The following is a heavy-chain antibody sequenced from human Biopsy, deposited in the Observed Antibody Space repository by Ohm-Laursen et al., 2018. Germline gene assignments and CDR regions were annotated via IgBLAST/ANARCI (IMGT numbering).Heavy chain of an antibody. CDR1: GGSVSSNVAY. CDR3: ARHPTGFWFDP. V-gene: IGHV4-39*01. J-gene: IGHJ5*02. Sequence: PGTLSLTCPVSGGSVSSNVAYWAWIRQPPGKGLGSIGSIFYSGITYYNPSLQSRVTMSVGTSKNQFSLNLTSVTAADTAVYYCARHPTGFWFDPWGQGTLVIVSS. CDR2: IFYSGIT.